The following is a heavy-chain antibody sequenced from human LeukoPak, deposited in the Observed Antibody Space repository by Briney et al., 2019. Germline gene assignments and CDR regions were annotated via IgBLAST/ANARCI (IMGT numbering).Heavy chain of an antibody. CDR3: ARVAYSYGSAFDI. CDR1: GFTFSSYL. Sequence: GSLRLSCSASGFTFSSYLMSWVRPAPGKGLEWVANIKQDGSEKYYVDSVKGRFTISRDNAKNSLYLQMNSLRAEDTAVYYCARVAYSYGSAFDIWGQGTMVTVSS. D-gene: IGHD5-18*01. J-gene: IGHJ3*02. CDR2: IKQDGSEK. V-gene: IGHV3-7*01.